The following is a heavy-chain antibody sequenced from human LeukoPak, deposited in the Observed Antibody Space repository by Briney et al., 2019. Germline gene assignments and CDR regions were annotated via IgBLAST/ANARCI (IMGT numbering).Heavy chain of an antibody. Sequence: ASVKVSCKASGYIFTDYYMHWVRQAPGQGLEWMGWISAYNGNTNYAQKLQGRVTMTTDTSTSTAYMELRSLRSDDTAVYYCAAGPGGYGSSGYPDYWGQGTLVTVSS. CDR1: GYIFTDYY. V-gene: IGHV1-18*04. CDR2: ISAYNGNT. J-gene: IGHJ4*02. CDR3: AAGPGGYGSSGYPDY. D-gene: IGHD3-22*01.